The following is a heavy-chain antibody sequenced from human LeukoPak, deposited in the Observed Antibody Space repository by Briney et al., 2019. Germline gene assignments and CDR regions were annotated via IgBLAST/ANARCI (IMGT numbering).Heavy chain of an antibody. J-gene: IGHJ3*02. CDR3: ARDCGSDCSQAFDI. V-gene: IGHV3-7*05. CDR1: GFTFSSYW. Sequence: GGSLRLSCAASGFTFSSYWMSWVRQDPGRGLEWVADIKQDGTQKYYVDSVEGRITISRDNVKNSLYLQMNSLRVEDTAVYYCARDCGSDCSQAFDIWGQGTMVTVSS. CDR2: IKQDGTQK. D-gene: IGHD2-21*02.